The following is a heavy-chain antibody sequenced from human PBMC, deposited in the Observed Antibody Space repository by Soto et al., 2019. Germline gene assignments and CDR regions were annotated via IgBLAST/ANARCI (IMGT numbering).Heavy chain of an antibody. J-gene: IGHJ4*02. CDR2: IDHSGST. D-gene: IGHD3-10*01. CDR3: ARGLSFEYYFDY. Sequence: QVQLQESGPGLVKPSGTLSLTCAVSSGSINSSNWWRWVRQPPGKGLEWIGEIDHSGSTNYNPSLKSRVTISVDKSRNQFSLKVSSVTAADTAVYYCARGLSFEYYFDYWGQGTLVTVSS. CDR1: SGSINSSNW. V-gene: IGHV4-4*02.